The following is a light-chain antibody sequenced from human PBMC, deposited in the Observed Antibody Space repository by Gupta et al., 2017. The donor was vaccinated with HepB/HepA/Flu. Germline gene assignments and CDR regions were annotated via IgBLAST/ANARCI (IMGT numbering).Light chain of an antibody. J-gene: IGKJ1*01. CDR2: AAS. CDR1: QSISDR. CDR3: KQNNNWPTVT. Sequence: EIVMTQSPATLSLSPGERVILSCRASQSISDRLAWSQQKPCRSPRLLIFAASARATNITASFSGRGPGIDFTLTISSRHSEDYAVYYCKQNNNWPTVTFGQWTKVEIK. V-gene: IGKV3D-15*01.